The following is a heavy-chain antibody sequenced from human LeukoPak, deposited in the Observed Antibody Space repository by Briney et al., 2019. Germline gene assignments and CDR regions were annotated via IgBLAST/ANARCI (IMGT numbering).Heavy chain of an antibody. J-gene: IGHJ4*02. CDR2: IYYSRST. D-gene: IGHD3-9*01. Sequence: SETLSLTCTVPGGSISSYYWSWIRQPPGKGLEWIGYIYYSRSTNYNPSLKSRVTISVDTSKNQFSLKLSSVTAADTAVYYCASQGYDILTGYYGFDYWGQGTLVTVSS. V-gene: IGHV4-59*01. CDR3: ASQGYDILTGYYGFDY. CDR1: GGSISSYY.